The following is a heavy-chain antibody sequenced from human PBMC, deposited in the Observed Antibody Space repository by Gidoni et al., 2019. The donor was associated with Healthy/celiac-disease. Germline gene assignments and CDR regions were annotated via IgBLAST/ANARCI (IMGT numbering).Heavy chain of an antibody. CDR3: ARSEDSSGYYYVFDAFDI. D-gene: IGHD3-22*01. CDR2: IYYSGST. Sequence: QHPGKGLEWIGYIYYSGSTYYNPSLKSRVTISVDTSKNQFSLKLSSVTAADTAVYYCARSEDSSGYYYVFDAFDIWGQGTMVTVSS. V-gene: IGHV4-31*02. J-gene: IGHJ3*02.